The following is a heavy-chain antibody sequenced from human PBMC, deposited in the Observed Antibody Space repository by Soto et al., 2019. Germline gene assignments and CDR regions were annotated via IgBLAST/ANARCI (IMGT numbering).Heavy chain of an antibody. CDR2: IKSKTDGGTT. V-gene: IGHV3-15*07. Sequence: PGGSLRLSCAASGFTFSNAWMNWVRQAPGKGLEWVGRIKSKTDGGTTDYAAPVKGRFTISRDDSKNTLYLQMNSLKTEDTAVYYCTTTEVIRGWLRAQRRNDYWGQGTLVTVSS. J-gene: IGHJ4*02. CDR3: TTTEVIRGWLRAQRRNDY. D-gene: IGHD5-12*01. CDR1: GFTFSNAW.